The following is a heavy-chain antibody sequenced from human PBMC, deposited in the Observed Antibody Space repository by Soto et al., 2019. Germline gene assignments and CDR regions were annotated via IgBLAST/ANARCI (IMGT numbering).Heavy chain of an antibody. D-gene: IGHD3-9*01. J-gene: IGHJ4*02. V-gene: IGHV3-23*01. CDR2: ISGSGGST. Sequence: XGFLSLSFAASGFTFSSYSMSGVGQAPGKGLEWVSAISGSGGSTYYADSVKGRFTISRDNSKNTLYLQMNSLRAEDTAVYYCAKGGEPDILTGYPYWGQGTLVTVSS. CDR3: AKGGEPDILTGYPY. CDR1: GFTFSSYS.